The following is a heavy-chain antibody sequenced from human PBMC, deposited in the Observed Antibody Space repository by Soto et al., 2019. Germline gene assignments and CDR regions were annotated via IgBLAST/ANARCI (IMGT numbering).Heavy chain of an antibody. Sequence: PSETLSLTCTVSGGSISSYYWSWIRQPPGKGLEWIGYIYYSGSTNYNPSLKSRVTISVXXXXXXFXLXLXXXTAADTAVYYCASSNGDYLHYWGQGTLVTVSS. V-gene: IGHV4-59*01. CDR3: ASSNGDYLHY. CDR2: IYYSGST. CDR1: GGSISSYY. D-gene: IGHD4-17*01. J-gene: IGHJ4*02.